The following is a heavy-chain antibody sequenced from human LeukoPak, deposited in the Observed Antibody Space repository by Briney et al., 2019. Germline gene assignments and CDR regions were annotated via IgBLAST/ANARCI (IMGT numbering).Heavy chain of an antibody. CDR2: ISGGSSIM. V-gene: IGHV3-48*02. D-gene: IGHD3-10*01. CDR3: ARGPDGSGTNAFDV. J-gene: IGHJ3*01. CDR1: GFTLSSYS. Sequence: PGGSLRLSCAASGFTLSSYSMNWVRQAPGKGLEWVSYISGGSSIMYYADSVKGRFTISRDNAKNSLYLQMNSLRDADTAVYYCARGPDGSGTNAFDVWGQGTMVTVSS.